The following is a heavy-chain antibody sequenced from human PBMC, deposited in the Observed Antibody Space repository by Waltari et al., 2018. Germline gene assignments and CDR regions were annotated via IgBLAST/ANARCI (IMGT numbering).Heavy chain of an antibody. D-gene: IGHD6-13*01. CDR3: ARDLGVAAAGTSLD. CDR1: GFTFSSYA. J-gene: IGHJ4*02. Sequence: QVQLVESGGGVVQPGRSLRLSCAASGFTFSSYAMHWVRQAPGTGLEWVAVISYDGSNKYYADSVKGRFTISRDNSKNTLYLQMNSLRAEDTAVYYCARDLGVAAAGTSLDWGQGTLVTVSS. V-gene: IGHV3-30-3*01. CDR2: ISYDGSNK.